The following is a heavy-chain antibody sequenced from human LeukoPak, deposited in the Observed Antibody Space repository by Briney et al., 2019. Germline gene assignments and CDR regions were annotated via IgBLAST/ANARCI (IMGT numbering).Heavy chain of an antibody. D-gene: IGHD1-26*01. V-gene: IGHV3-23*01. CDR2: ISGSGGST. CDR1: GFTFSSYA. J-gene: IGHJ4*02. Sequence: GGSLRLSCAASGFTFSSYAMSWVRQAPGKGLEWVSAISGSGGSTYYADSVKGRFTISRDNSKNTLYLQMNSLRAEDMAVYYCAKDGGIVEASSDWGQGTLVTVSS. CDR3: AKDGGIVEASSD.